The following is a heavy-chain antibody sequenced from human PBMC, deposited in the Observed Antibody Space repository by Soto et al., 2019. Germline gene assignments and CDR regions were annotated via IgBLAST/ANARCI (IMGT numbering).Heavy chain of an antibody. V-gene: IGHV1-2*02. J-gene: IGHJ6*02. D-gene: IGHD3-16*01. CDR2: INPTSGDT. CDR3: ATMIYYCYALAV. Sequence: GASVKVSCKASGYTFTDYYMYWVRQVPVRVLEWMVWINPTSGDTNFPKKFQGRVTLTRDTSLRTAYMELRRLRSDDTAVYYCATMIYYCYALAVWGQGTTVTVSS. CDR1: GYTFTDYY.